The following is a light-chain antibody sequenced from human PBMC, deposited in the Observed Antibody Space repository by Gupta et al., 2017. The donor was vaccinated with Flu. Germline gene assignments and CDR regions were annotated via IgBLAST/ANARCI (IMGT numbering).Light chain of an antibody. J-gene: IGLJ2*01. Sequence: KATTSTGRRNNIVGNNYVSWHHKPPGTAPKLLIYDNNRRPSGIPERFSGSKSGTSAPLNITGLQAEDEAYYYCGSYNSSQSACVFGGGTKLTVL. CDR3: GSYNSSQSACV. V-gene: IGLV1-51*01. CDR2: DNN. CDR1: NNIVGNNY.